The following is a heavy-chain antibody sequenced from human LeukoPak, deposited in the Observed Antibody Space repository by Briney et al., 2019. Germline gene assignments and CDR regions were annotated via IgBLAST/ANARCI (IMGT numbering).Heavy chain of an antibody. Sequence: GGSLRLSCAASGFTFDDYAMHWVRQAPGKGLEGVSGISWNSVSIDYADSVKGRFTISRDNAKNSLYLTMNSLRAEDTALSYCAKGSGSYYANLAFDYWGQGTLVTVSS. CDR3: AKGSGSYYANLAFDY. CDR1: GFTFDDYA. D-gene: IGHD3-10*01. J-gene: IGHJ4*02. CDR2: ISWNSVSI. V-gene: IGHV3-9*01.